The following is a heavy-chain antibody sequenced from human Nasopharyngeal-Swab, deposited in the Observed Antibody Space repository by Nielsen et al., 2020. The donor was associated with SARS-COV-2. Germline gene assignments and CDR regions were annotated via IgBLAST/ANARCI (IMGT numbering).Heavy chain of an antibody. CDR3: ARGCVLTGPTCNYYGMDV. CDR2: ISSSSSYI. CDR1: GFTFSRYS. V-gene: IGHV3-21*01. J-gene: IGHJ6*02. D-gene: IGHD3-9*01. Sequence: ETLSLTCAASGFTFSRYSMNWVRQAPGKGLEWVSSISSSSSYIYYADSVKGRLTISRDNAKNSLYLQMNSLRAEDTAVYYCARGCVLTGPTCNYYGMDVWGQGTTVTVSS.